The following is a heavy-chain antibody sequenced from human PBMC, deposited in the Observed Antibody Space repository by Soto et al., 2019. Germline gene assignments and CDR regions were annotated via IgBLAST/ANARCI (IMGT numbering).Heavy chain of an antibody. J-gene: IGHJ5*02. CDR2: IYYDGST. V-gene: IGHV4-59*01. CDR3: ARLTGYNWYDN. D-gene: IGHD1-20*01. Sequence: SETLSLTCTVSGGSISTYYWSWIRQPPGKGLEWIGYIYYDGSTSYNPSLRSRVTISVDTSKNQFSLILSSVTSADTAVYYCARLTGYNWYDNWGQGTLVTVSS. CDR1: GGSISTYY.